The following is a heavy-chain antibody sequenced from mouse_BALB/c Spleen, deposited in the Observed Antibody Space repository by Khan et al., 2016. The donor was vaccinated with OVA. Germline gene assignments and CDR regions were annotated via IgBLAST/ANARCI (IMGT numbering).Heavy chain of an antibody. V-gene: IGHV2-9*02. CDR3: ARALYNGAWFAY. CDR2: IWAGGST. J-gene: IGHJ3*01. D-gene: IGHD1-3*01. Sequence: VQLQASGPGLVAPSQTLSITCTVSGFSLSNYGVHWVRQPPGKGLEWLGVIWAGGSTNYNSALMSGLSISTDDTKSQVFLKMNSLQTDDTAMYYCARALYNGAWFAYWGQGTLVTVSA. CDR1: GFSLSNYG.